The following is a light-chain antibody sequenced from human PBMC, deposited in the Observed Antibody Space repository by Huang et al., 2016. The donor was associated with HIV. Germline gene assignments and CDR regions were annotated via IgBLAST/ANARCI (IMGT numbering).Light chain of an antibody. J-gene: IGKJ1*01. CDR1: QSISSD. CDR3: QQYNNWPPMT. CDR2: GAS. V-gene: IGKV3-15*01. Sequence: EIVMTQSPATLSVSPGERATLSCRASQSISSDLAWYQQKPGQAPRLRIYGASTRATGIPARFSGSGSGTEFTLTISGLQSEDFAVYYCQQYNNWPPMTFGQGTKVEIK.